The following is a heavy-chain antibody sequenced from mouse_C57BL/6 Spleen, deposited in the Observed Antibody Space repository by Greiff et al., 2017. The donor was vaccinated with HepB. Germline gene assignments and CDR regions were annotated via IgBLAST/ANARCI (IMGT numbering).Heavy chain of an antibody. CDR3: ARDAGTTVVFDY. J-gene: IGHJ2*01. D-gene: IGHD1-1*01. V-gene: IGHV5-4*01. Sequence: EVMLVESGGGLVKPGGSLKLSCAASGFTFSSYAMSWVRQTPEKRLEWVATISDGGSYTYYPDNVKGRFTISRDNAKNNLYLQMSNLKSEDTAMYYCARDAGTTVVFDYWGQGTTLTVSS. CDR1: GFTFSSYA. CDR2: ISDGGSYT.